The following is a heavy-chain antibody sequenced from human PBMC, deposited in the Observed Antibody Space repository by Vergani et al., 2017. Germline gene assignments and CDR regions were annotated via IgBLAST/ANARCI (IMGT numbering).Heavy chain of an antibody. CDR1: GFTFSSYS. V-gene: IGHV3-21*01. CDR2: ISSSSSYI. D-gene: IGHD1-20*01. CDR3: ARGTRYNWSPGWFDP. J-gene: IGHJ5*02. Sequence: EVQLVESGGGLVKPGGSLRLSCAASGFTFSSYSMNWVRQAPGKGLEWVSSISSSSSYIYYADSVKGRFTISRDNAKNSLYLQMNSLRAEDTAVYYCARGTRYNWSPGWFDPWGQGTLVTVSS.